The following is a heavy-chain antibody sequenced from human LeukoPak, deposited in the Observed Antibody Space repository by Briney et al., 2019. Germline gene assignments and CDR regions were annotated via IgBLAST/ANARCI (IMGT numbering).Heavy chain of an antibody. D-gene: IGHD3-9*01. V-gene: IGHV3-23*01. CDR2: TSGSGGSE. Sequence: GGSLRLSCAASGFTFSSYAMSWVRQAPGMGLEWASSTSGSGGSEYYADSVKGRYTISRDNSKNTLYLQMNSLRGEDTAVYYCAKNAAPTRYFDWLPIDYWGQGTLVTVSS. CDR3: AKNAAPTRYFDWLPIDY. CDR1: GFTFSSYA. J-gene: IGHJ4*02.